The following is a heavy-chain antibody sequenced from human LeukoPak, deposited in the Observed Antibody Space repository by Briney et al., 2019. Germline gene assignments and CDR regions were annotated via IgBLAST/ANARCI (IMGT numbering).Heavy chain of an antibody. J-gene: IGHJ4*02. CDR1: GGSISSGGYS. CDR3: ARGHDSSGYYSGYYFDY. D-gene: IGHD3-22*01. V-gene: IGHV4-61*08. CDR2: IYYSGST. Sequence: TSETLSLTCAVSGGSISSGGYSWSWIRQPPGKGLEWIGYIYYSGSTNYNPSLKSRVTISVDTSKNQFSLKLSSVTAADTAVYYCARGHDSSGYYSGYYFDYWGQGTLVTVSS.